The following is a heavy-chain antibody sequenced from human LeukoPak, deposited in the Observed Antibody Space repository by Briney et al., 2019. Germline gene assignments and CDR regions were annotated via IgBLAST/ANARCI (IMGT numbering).Heavy chain of an antibody. CDR1: GGSFSGYY. Sequence: SETLSLTCAVYGGSFSGYYWSWIRQPPGKGLEWIGEINHSGSTNYNPSLKGRVTISVDTSKNQFSLKLSSVTAADTAVYYCARWCRTTRAFDIWGQGTMVTVSS. J-gene: IGHJ3*02. CDR2: INHSGST. V-gene: IGHV4-34*01. CDR3: ARWCRTTRAFDI. D-gene: IGHD1-7*01.